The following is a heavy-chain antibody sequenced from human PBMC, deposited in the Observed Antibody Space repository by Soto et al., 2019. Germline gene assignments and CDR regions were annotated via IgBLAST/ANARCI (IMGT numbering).Heavy chain of an antibody. Sequence: GASVKVSCKASGYTFTSYGISWVRQAPGQGLEWMGWISAYNGNTNYAQKLQGRVTMTTDTSTSTAYMELRSLRSDDTAVYYCARQPLDKITGTPGLGAFDIWGQGTMVTVSS. V-gene: IGHV1-18*01. CDR3: ARQPLDKITGTPGLGAFDI. CDR1: GYTFTSYG. D-gene: IGHD1-20*01. J-gene: IGHJ3*02. CDR2: ISAYNGNT.